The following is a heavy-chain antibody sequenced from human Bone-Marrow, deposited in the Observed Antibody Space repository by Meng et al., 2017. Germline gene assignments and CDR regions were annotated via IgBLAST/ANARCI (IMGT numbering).Heavy chain of an antibody. J-gene: IGHJ4*02. D-gene: IGHD2-15*01. CDR1: GYTFISYD. CDR3: ARNLGWFRLDC. CDR2: MNPNSGNT. Sequence: ASVKVSCKASGYTFISYDINWVRQATGQGLEWMGWMNPNSGNTGYAQKFQGRVTITRNTSISTAYMELSSLRVEDTAVYYCARNLGWFRLDCWGQGTLVTVSS. V-gene: IGHV1-8*03.